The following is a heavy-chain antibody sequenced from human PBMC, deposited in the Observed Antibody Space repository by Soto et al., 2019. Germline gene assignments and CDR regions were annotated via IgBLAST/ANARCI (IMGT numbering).Heavy chain of an antibody. CDR1: GDSISSYY. V-gene: IGHV4-59*01. CDR3: ARFGWLQFFDY. CDR2: IFYSGST. J-gene: IGHJ4*02. D-gene: IGHD5-12*01. Sequence: SETLSLTCTVSGDSISSYYWSWIRQPPGKGLEWLGYIFYSGSTNYNPSLKSRVTISVDTSKNQFSLNLSSVTAADTAVYYCARFGWLQFFDYWGQGTLVTVSS.